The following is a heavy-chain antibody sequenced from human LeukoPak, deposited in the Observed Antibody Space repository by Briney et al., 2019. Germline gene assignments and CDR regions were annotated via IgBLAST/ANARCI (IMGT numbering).Heavy chain of an antibody. D-gene: IGHD3-3*01. CDR1: GFSFSNYG. J-gene: IGHJ6*03. Sequence: PGGSLRLSCAASGFSFSNYGMHWVRQAPGRGLEWVAFIRYDGSNKYYADSVKGRFTISRDNSKNTLYLQMNSLRAEDTAVYYCARGWYYDFWSGYFRGYYYMDVWGKGTTVTVSS. V-gene: IGHV3-30*02. CDR2: IRYDGSNK. CDR3: ARGWYYDFWSGYFRGYYYMDV.